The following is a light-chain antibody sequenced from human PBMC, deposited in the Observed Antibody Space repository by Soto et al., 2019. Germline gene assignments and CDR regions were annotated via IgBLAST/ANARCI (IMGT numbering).Light chain of an antibody. CDR1: SSDVGTYNL. V-gene: IGLV2-23*01. J-gene: IGLJ2*01. Sequence: QSVLTQPASVSGSPGQSITISCTGTSSDVGTYNLVSWYQQHPGNAPKLMIYEGNKRPSGVSNRFSGSKSGNTASLTISGLQPEDEGDYYCSSYVGSGTYVVFGGGTELTVL. CDR3: SSYVGSGTYVV. CDR2: EGN.